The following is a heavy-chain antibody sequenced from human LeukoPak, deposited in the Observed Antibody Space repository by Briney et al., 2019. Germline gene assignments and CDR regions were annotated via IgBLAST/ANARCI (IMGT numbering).Heavy chain of an antibody. J-gene: IGHJ3*02. CDR3: ARDFYGDYALSAFDI. V-gene: IGHV3-7*01. CDR1: GFTFSSYW. D-gene: IGHD4-17*01. Sequence: GGSLRLSCAASGFTFSSYWMSWVRQAPGKGLEWVANIKQDGIEKYYVDSVKGRFTISRDNAKNSLYEQMNSLRAEDTAVYYCARDFYGDYALSAFDIWGQGTMVTVSS. CDR2: IKQDGIEK.